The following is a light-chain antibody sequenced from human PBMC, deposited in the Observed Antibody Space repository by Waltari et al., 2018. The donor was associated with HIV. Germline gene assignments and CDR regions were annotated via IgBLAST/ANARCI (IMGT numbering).Light chain of an antibody. CDR3: SSFRSGSTLVV. V-gene: IGLV2-14*01. J-gene: IGLJ2*01. Sequence: QSALTQPASVSGSPGQSITISCTGSSSDVAGYNYVSWYQQYPGKAPKLMIYEVRYRPSGVSNRFSGSKSGNTASLTISGLQAEDEAEYYCSSFRSGSTLVVFGGGTKLTVL. CDR2: EVR. CDR1: SSDVAGYNY.